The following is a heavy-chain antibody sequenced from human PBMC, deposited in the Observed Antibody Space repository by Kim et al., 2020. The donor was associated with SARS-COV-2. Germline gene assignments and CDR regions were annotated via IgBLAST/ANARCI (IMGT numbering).Heavy chain of an antibody. D-gene: IGHD4-17*01. V-gene: IGHV4-31*02. J-gene: IGHJ4*02. Sequence: NPSLKSRVTISVDTSKNHFSLKLSSVTAADTAVYYCARGNYGDNEDYFDYWGQGTLVTVSS. CDR3: ARGNYGDNEDYFDY.